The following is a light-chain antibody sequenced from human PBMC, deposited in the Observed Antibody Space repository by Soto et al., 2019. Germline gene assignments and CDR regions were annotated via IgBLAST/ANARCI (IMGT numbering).Light chain of an antibody. J-gene: IGKJ2*01. CDR2: GSS. V-gene: IGKV3-20*01. CDR1: QSINNNY. Sequence: EVVLTQSPGTLSLSPGERATLSCRGSQSINNNYLAWYQQRPGQAPRLLIYGSSDRATGIPDRFSGSGSGTDFTLTISRLEPEDFPVYYCHQYGSSPPYTFGQGTKLEI. CDR3: HQYGSSPPYT.